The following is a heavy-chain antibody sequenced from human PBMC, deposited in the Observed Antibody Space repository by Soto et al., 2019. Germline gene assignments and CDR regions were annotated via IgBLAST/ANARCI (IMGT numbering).Heavy chain of an antibody. V-gene: IGHV3-30-3*01. CDR3: ASAGIRGNYYYGMDV. CDR2: ISYDGSNK. Sequence: GGSLRLSCAASGFTFSSYAMHWVRQAPGKGLEWVAVISYDGSNKYYADSVKGRFTISRDNSKNTLYLQMNSLRAEDTAVYYCASAGIRGNYYYGMDVWGQGTTVTVSS. J-gene: IGHJ6*02. CDR1: GFTFSSYA. D-gene: IGHD3-10*01.